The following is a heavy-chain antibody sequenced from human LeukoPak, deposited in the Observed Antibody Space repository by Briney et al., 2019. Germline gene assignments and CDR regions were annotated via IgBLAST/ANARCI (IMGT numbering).Heavy chain of an antibody. J-gene: IGHJ6*03. CDR3: ATALNKAARRRNYYYYYYYMDV. D-gene: IGHD6-13*01. CDR1: GGSFSGYY. CDR2: INHSGST. Sequence: SETLSLTCAVYGGSFSGYYWSWIRQPPGKGLEWIGEINHSGSTNYNPSLKSRVTISVDTSKNQFSLKLSSVTAADTAVYYCATALNKAARRRNYYYYYYYMDVWGKGTTVTVSS. V-gene: IGHV4-34*01.